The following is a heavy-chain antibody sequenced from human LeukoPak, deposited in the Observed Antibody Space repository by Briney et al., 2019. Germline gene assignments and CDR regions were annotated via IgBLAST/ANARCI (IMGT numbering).Heavy chain of an antibody. CDR2: INEAGNEK. V-gene: IGHV3-7*01. J-gene: IGHJ3*01. D-gene: IGHD2/OR15-2a*01. Sequence: GGSLRLSCAASGFTFSSNWMGWVRKAPGKGLEWVANINEAGNEKYYGDSVTGRFTIARDNANKLLDLQMNSLRGDDSAVYYCVRDDGNLIGRDWGQGTMVTVSS. CDR1: GFTFSSNW. CDR3: VRDDGNLIGRD.